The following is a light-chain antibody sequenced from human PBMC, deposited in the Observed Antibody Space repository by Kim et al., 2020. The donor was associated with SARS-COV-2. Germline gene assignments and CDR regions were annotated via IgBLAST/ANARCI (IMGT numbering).Light chain of an antibody. V-gene: IGKV3-15*01. CDR1: QRINNN. CDR2: GAS. Sequence: EIVMTQSPAALSVSPGEGVTLSCRASQRINNNLAWYHQKPGQAPRLVIYGASTRATGIPARFSGSGSGTEFTLTISSLQPEDSAVYYCQQYYLWPRTFGVGTKVEI. J-gene: IGKJ4*02. CDR3: QQYYLWPRT.